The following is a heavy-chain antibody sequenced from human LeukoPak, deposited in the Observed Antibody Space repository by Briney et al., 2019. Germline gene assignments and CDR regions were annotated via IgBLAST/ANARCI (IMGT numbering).Heavy chain of an antibody. V-gene: IGHV1-18*01. Sequence: ASVKVSCKASGYTFTCYGISWVRQAPGQGLEWMGWISAYNGNTNYAQKLQGRVTMTTDTSTSTAYMELRSLRSDDTAVYYCARKPVSSISGWSNDYWGQGTLVTVSS. D-gene: IGHD6-19*01. CDR1: GYTFTCYG. CDR3: ARKPVSSISGWSNDY. CDR2: ISAYNGNT. J-gene: IGHJ4*02.